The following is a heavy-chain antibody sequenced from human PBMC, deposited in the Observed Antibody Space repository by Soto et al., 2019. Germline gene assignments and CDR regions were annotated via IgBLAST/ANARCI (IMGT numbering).Heavy chain of an antibody. CDR3: AKDFSIFGELLFLGAFDI. CDR1: GFTFSSYG. J-gene: IGHJ3*02. CDR2: ISYDGSNK. Sequence: GGSLRLSCAASGFTFSSYGMHWVRQAPGKGLEWVAVISYDGSNKYYADSVKGRFTISRDNSKNTLYLQMNSLRAEDTAVYYCAKDFSIFGELLFLGAFDIWGQGTMVTVSS. D-gene: IGHD3-10*01. V-gene: IGHV3-30*18.